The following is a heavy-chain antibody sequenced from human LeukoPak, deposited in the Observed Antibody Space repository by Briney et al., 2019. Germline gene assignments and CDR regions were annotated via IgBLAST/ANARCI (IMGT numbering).Heavy chain of an antibody. CDR3: AKIRHSSGWYYY. CDR2: ISGSGGST. V-gene: IGHV3-23*01. Sequence: GGSLRLSCAASGFTFSSYAMSWVRQAPGKGLEWVSAISGSGGSTYYADSVKGRFTISRDNSKNTPYLQMNSLRAEDTAVYYCAKIRHSSGWYYYWGQGTLVTVSS. J-gene: IGHJ4*02. CDR1: GFTFSSYA. D-gene: IGHD6-19*01.